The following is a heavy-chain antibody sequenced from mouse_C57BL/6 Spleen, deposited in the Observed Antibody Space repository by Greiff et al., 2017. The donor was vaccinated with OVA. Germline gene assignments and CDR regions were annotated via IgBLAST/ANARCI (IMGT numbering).Heavy chain of an antibody. CDR1: GYTFTSYG. CDR2: IYPRSGNT. V-gene: IGHV1-81*01. J-gene: IGHJ2*01. Sequence: VKLVESGAELARPGASVKLSCKASGYTFTSYGISWVKQRTGQGLEWIGEIYPRSGNTYYNEKFKGKATLTADKSSSTAYMELRSLTSEDSAVYFCARSANYSNWFDYWGQGTTLTVSS. CDR3: ARSANYSNWFDY. D-gene: IGHD2-5*01.